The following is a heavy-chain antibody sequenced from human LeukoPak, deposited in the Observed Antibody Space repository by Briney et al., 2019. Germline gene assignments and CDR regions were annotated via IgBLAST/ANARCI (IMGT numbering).Heavy chain of an antibody. V-gene: IGHV1-46*01. Sequence: ASVKVSCKASGYTFTSYYMHWVRQAPGQGLEWMGIINPSGGSTSYAQKFQGRVTMTRDTSTSTVYMELSSLRSEDTAVYYCARDGVEMATITPNYYYMDVWGKGTTVTVSS. D-gene: IGHD5-24*01. CDR2: INPSGGST. CDR3: ARDGVEMATITPNYYYMDV. J-gene: IGHJ6*03. CDR1: GYTFTSYY.